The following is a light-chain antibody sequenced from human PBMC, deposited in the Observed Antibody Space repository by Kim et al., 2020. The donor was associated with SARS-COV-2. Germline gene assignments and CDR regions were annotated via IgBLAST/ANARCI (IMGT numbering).Light chain of an antibody. J-gene: IGKJ4*01. Sequence: SVGDRVTITCQASEDTSNYLNWYQQKLGKAPKLLIYDASNLESGVPSRFSGSGSGTHFTFTISSLQPDDFATYYCQQYTTLLSVTFGGGTKVEVK. CDR3: QQYTTLLSVT. CDR1: EDTSNY. CDR2: DAS. V-gene: IGKV1-33*01.